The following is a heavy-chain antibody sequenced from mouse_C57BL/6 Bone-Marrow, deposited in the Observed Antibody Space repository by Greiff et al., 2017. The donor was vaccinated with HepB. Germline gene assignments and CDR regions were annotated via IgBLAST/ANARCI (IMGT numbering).Heavy chain of an antibody. D-gene: IGHD2-4*01. J-gene: IGHJ2*01. CDR1: GYTFTSYW. CDR2: INPSNGGT. CDR3: AREEIYYDYVDY. Sequence: QVQLQQSGTELVKPGASVKLSCKASGYTFTSYWMHWVKQRPGQGLEWIGNINPSNGGTNYNEKFKSKATLTVDKSSSTAYMQLSSLTSEDSAVYYCAREEIYYDYVDYWGQGTTLTVSS. V-gene: IGHV1-53*01.